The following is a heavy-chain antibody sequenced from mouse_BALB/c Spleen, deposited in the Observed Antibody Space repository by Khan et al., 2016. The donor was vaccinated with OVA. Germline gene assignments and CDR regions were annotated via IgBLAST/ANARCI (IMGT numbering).Heavy chain of an antibody. J-gene: IGHJ1*01. V-gene: IGHV9-4*02. Sequence: QIQLVQSGPELKKPGETVRISCKASGYTFTTAGMQWVQKMPGKGLKWIGWINTHSGVPKYAEDFKGRFAFSLETSASNAYLQITNLKNEDTATYFCASGYGYGWYFDVWGAGTTVTVSS. CDR3: ASGYGYGWYFDV. CDR2: INTHSGVP. CDR1: GYTFTTAG. D-gene: IGHD2-2*01.